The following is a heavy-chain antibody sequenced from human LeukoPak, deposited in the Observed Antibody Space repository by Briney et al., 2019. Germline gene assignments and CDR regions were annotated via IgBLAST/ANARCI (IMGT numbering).Heavy chain of an antibody. D-gene: IGHD1-1*01. V-gene: IGHV3-48*03. CDR1: GFIFTTYE. CDR3: ARGRHYGDY. CDR2: ISSSGSTI. Sequence: GGSLRLSCAASGFIFTTYEMNWVRQAPGKGLEWVSYISSSGSTIYYADSVMGRFTISRDNAKNSLYLQMNSLRAEDTAVYYWARGRHYGDYWGQGTLVTVSS. J-gene: IGHJ4*02.